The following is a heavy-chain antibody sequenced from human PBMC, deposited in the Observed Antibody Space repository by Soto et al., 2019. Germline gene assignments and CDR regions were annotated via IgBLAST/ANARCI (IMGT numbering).Heavy chain of an antibody. J-gene: IGHJ6*02. Sequence: GGSLRLSCSASGFTFSSYDMHGVRQAKGKGLEWVSAIGTAGDTYYPGSVKGRFTISRENAKNSLYLQMNSLRAGDTAVYYCARGSIVATITGYRYYYYGMDVWGQGTTVTVSS. D-gene: IGHD5-12*01. CDR1: GFTFSSYD. CDR2: IGTAGDT. V-gene: IGHV3-13*01. CDR3: ARGSIVATITGYRYYYYGMDV.